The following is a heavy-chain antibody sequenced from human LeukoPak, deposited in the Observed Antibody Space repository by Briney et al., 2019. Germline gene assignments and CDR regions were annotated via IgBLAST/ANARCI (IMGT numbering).Heavy chain of an antibody. V-gene: IGHV3-66*01. CDR2: IYSGGST. J-gene: IGHJ3*02. CDR1: GFTVSSNY. Sequence: GGSLRLSCAASGFTVSSNYMSWVCQAPGKGLEWVSVIYSGGSTYYADSVKGRFTISRDNSKNTLYLQMNSLRAEDTAVYYCARENYGGNSVAFDIWGQGTMVTVSS. D-gene: IGHD4-23*01. CDR3: ARENYGGNSVAFDI.